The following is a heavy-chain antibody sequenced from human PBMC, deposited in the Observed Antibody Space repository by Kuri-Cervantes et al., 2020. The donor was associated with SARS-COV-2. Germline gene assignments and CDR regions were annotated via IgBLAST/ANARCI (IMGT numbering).Heavy chain of an antibody. CDR1: GFTFSSYS. D-gene: IGHD1-26*01. V-gene: IGHV3-21*01. CDR2: ISSSSSYI. Sequence: GESLKISCAASGFTFSSYSMNWVRQAPGKGLEWVSSISSSSSYIYYADSVKGRLTISRDNAKNSLYLQMNSLRAEDTAVYYCARDGASLEYSQHWGQGTLVTVSS. J-gene: IGHJ1*01. CDR3: ARDGASLEYSQH.